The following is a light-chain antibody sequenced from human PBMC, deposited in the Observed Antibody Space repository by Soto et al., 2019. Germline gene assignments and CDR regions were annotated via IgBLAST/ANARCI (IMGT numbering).Light chain of an antibody. J-gene: IGLJ3*02. CDR3: QSYDTSLRGSV. Sequence: QSALTQPASVSGSPGQSITISCTGTSSDVDTYKYVSWYQQHPGKAPKLMIYEVSHRPSGVSDRFSGSTSGTSAFLAITGLQAEDEADYYCQSYDTSLRGSVFGGGTKLTVL. CDR2: EVS. V-gene: IGLV2-14*01. CDR1: SSDVDTYKY.